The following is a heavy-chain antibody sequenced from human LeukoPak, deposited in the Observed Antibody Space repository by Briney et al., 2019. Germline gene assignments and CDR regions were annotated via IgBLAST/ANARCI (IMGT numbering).Heavy chain of an antibody. CDR2: ISSHNTYI. CDR3: ATGETSTVTGIDY. Sequence: GGSRRPSLEPSGFTLSSIGMNWFRQAPGKGMEWVSSISSHNTYIYYADSVKGRFTISRDNAKNSLYLQMNSLRAEDTAVYYCATGETSTVTGIDYWGQGTLVTVSS. J-gene: IGHJ4*02. D-gene: IGHD4-17*01. CDR1: GFTLSSIG. V-gene: IGHV3-21*01.